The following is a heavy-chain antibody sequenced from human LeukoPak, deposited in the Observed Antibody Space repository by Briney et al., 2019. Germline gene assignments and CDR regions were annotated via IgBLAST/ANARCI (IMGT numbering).Heavy chain of an antibody. Sequence: SETLSLTCTVSGGSIHNNYWSWIRQPPGKGLEWIGSMYSSGKSDYSPSLKNRVTMSIDTSKNQFSLKLTSVTAADTAVYYCARDQVYYYYYYMDVWGKGTTVTVSS. V-gene: IGHV4-59*12. J-gene: IGHJ6*03. CDR2: MYSSGKS. CDR3: ARDQVYYYYYYMDV. CDR1: GGSIHNNY.